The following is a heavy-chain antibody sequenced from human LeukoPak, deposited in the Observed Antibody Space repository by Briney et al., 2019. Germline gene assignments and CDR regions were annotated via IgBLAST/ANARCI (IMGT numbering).Heavy chain of an antibody. V-gene: IGHV1-18*01. CDR1: GYTFTSYG. CDR2: ISAYNGNT. J-gene: IGHJ5*02. D-gene: IGHD6-13*01. CDR3: ARGGAAAALDWFDP. Sequence: GSVKVSCKASGYTFTSYGISWVRQAPGQGLEWMGWISAYNGNTNYAQKLQGRVTMTTDTSTSIAYMELRSLRSDDTAVYYCARGGAAAALDWFDPWGQGTLVTVSS.